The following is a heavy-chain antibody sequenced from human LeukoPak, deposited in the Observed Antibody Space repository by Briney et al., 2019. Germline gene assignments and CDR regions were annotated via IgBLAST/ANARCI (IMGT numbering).Heavy chain of an antibody. D-gene: IGHD2-2*01. Sequence: GGSLRLSCAASGFTVSSNYMSWVRQAPGKGLEWVSVIYSGGSTYYADSVKGRFTISRDNSKNTLYLQMNSLRAEDTAVYYCAREVPAALATYMDVWAKGPRSPSP. J-gene: IGHJ6*03. CDR1: GFTVSSNY. CDR3: AREVPAALATYMDV. V-gene: IGHV3-53*01. CDR2: IYSGGST.